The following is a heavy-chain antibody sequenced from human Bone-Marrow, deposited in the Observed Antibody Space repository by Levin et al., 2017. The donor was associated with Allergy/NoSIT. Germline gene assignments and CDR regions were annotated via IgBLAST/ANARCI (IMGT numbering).Heavy chain of an antibody. J-gene: IGHJ4*02. CDR2: IRSKDYGETT. Sequence: GGSLRLSCTSSGFTFRDYAMSWVRQAPGKGLEWVGFIRSKDYGETTNYAASVKDRFIISRDDSKSTTYLQMNSLKTEDTAVYYCTRGWSATGTAVFDYWGQGTLVTVS. CDR3: TRGWSATGTAVFDY. V-gene: IGHV3-49*04. CDR1: GFTFRDYA. D-gene: IGHD1-1*01.